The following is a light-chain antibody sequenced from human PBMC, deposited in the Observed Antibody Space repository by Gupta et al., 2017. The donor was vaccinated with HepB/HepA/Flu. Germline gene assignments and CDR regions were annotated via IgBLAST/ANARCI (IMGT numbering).Light chain of an antibody. Sequence: EVLLTQSPATLSLSPGERATLSCNSSLDINKDLAWYQQKGGQAPRLLIYGASRRVTGIPDRFMGSGSGTHFSLTVSSLDPEDFAVYFCQHRTNWPPYTFGQGTXLEIK. CDR1: LDINKD. J-gene: IGKJ2*01. V-gene: IGKV3-11*01. CDR3: QHRTNWPPYT. CDR2: GAS.